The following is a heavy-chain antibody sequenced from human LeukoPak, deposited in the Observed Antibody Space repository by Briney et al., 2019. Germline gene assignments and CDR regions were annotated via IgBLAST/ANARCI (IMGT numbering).Heavy chain of an antibody. CDR3: ARDPPGHQPVGFDY. V-gene: IGHV3-48*04. D-gene: IGHD2-2*01. CDR2: ISSSSSTI. J-gene: IGHJ4*02. Sequence: GGSLRLSCAASGFTFSSYSMNWVRQAPGKGLEWVSYISSSSSTIYYADSVKGRFTISRDNAKNSLYLQMNSLRAEDTAVYYCARDPPGHQPVGFDYWGQGTLVTVSS. CDR1: GFTFSSYS.